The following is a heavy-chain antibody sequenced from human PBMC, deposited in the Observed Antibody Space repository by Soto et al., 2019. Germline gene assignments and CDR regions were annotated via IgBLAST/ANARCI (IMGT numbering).Heavy chain of an antibody. V-gene: IGHV3-23*01. CDR3: AKVHYADY. D-gene: IGHD4-17*01. CDR1: GFTFSNYA. Sequence: HPGGSLRLSCAASGFTFSNYAMTWVRQAPGKGLEWVSGLNGSGGSTSSADSVKGRFTISRDNSKNTLYLQMNSLRAEDTAVYYCAKVHYADYWGQGTLVTVSS. CDR2: LNGSGGST. J-gene: IGHJ4*02.